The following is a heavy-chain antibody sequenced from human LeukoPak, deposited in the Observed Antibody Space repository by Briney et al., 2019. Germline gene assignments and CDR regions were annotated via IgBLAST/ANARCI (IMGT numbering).Heavy chain of an antibody. D-gene: IGHD2-2*01. CDR1: GFTFSSSE. CDR2: ISSSASTL. J-gene: IGHJ4*02. V-gene: IGHV3-48*03. Sequence: GGSLRLSCAASGFTFSSSEMNWVRQAPGKGLEWVSYISSSASTLYYADSVKGRFTISRDNFKNSLYLQMNSLRAEDTAVYYCARDRCGTTSCYGGDYWGQGTLVTVSS. CDR3: ARDRCGTTSCYGGDY.